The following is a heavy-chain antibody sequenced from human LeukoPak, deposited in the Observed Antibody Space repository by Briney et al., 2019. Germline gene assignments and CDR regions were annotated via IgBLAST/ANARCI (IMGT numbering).Heavy chain of an antibody. CDR2: ISGRDVST. CDR3: ANPKYYSSGWSLYYFNY. Sequence: GGSLRLSCAASGFTLSTYVMSWVRQAPGKGLEWVSTISGRDVSTAYAASVKGRFPISRDNSKNTLSLQMNSLRAEDTAVHYCANPKYYSSGWSLYYFNYWGQGTLVTVSS. CDR1: GFTLSTYV. D-gene: IGHD6-19*01. V-gene: IGHV3-23*01. J-gene: IGHJ4*02.